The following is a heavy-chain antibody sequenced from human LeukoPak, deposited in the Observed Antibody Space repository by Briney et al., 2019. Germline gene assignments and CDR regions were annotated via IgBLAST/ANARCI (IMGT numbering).Heavy chain of an antibody. D-gene: IGHD6-19*01. V-gene: IGHV3-9*01. Sequence: PGGSLRLSCAASGFTFDDYAMHWVRQAPGKGLEWVSGISWNSGSIGYADSVKGRFTISRDNAKNSLYLQMNSLRAEDTALYYCAKDRGIAVAGTYAGAFDIWGQGTMVTVSS. J-gene: IGHJ3*02. CDR3: AKDRGIAVAGTYAGAFDI. CDR1: GFTFDDYA. CDR2: ISWNSGSI.